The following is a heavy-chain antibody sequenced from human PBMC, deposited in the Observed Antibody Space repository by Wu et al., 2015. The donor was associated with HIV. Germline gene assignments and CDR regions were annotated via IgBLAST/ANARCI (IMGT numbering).Heavy chain of an antibody. J-gene: IGHJ4*02. Sequence: QVQLEQSGAELKKPGSSVKVSCKVSGGSLTNYVITWVRQAPGQGLEWMGGIIPIFGTANYAQKLQGRVTMTTDTSTSTAYMELRSLRSDDTAVYYCAREDYYDSSGPDYWGQGTLVTVSS. V-gene: IGHV1-69*05. CDR1: GGSLTNYV. D-gene: IGHD3-22*01. CDR2: IIPIFGTA. CDR3: AREDYYDSSGPDY.